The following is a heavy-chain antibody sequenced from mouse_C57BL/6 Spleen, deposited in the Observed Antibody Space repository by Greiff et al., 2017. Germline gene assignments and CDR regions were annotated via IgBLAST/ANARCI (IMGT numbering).Heavy chain of an antibody. J-gene: IGHJ1*03. CDR1: GFSLTSYG. CDR3: ARKDGYSGSSCWYFDG. Sequence: QVQLQQSGPGLVQPSQSLSITCTVSGFSLTSYGVHWVRQSPGKGLEWLGVIWSGGSTDYNAAFISRLSISKDNSKSQVFFKMNSLQADDTAIYCGARKDGYSGSSCWYFDGWGTGTTVTVSS. CDR2: IWSGGST. V-gene: IGHV2-2*01. D-gene: IGHD1-1*01.